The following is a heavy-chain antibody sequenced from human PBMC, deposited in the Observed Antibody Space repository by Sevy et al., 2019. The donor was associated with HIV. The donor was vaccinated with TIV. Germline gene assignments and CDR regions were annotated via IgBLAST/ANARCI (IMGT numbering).Heavy chain of an antibody. CDR2: ISAYNGNT. CDR3: ARVNPRYCSGGSCENWFDP. CDR1: GYTFTSYG. V-gene: IGHV1-18*01. J-gene: IGHJ5*02. D-gene: IGHD2-15*01. Sequence: ASVKVSCKASGYTFTSYGISWVRQAPGQGLEWMGWISAYNGNTNYAQKLQGRVTMTTDTSTSTAYMELGSLRSDDTAVYYCARVNPRYCSGGSCENWFDPWGQGTLVTVSS.